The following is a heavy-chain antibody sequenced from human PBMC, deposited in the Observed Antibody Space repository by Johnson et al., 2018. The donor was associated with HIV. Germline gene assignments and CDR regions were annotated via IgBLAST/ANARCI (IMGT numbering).Heavy chain of an antibody. J-gene: IGHJ3*01. CDR1: GFTFDDYD. CDR2: INWNGGST. D-gene: IGHD6-6*01. CDR3: ARDKREGYSSSSSAFDV. V-gene: IGHV3-20*04. Sequence: VPLVESGGGLVQPGGSLRLSCAASGFTFDDYDMSWVRQAPGKGLEWVSGINWNGGSTGYADSVKGRFTISRDTAKNSLYLQMNSLRAEDTALYYCARDKREGYSSSSSAFDVWGQGTMVTVSS.